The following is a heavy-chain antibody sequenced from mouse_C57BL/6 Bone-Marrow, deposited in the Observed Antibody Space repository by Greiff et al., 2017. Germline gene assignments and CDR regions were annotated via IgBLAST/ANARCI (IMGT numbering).Heavy chain of an antibody. CDR2: IYPRGGYT. Sequence: QVQLQQSGAELARPGASVKLSCKASGYTFTSYGISWVKQRPGQGLEWIGEIYPRGGYTYYNEKFKGKATLTADTSSSTAYMELRSLTSDDSAVYFCAKLGAAYGYWGHGTLVTASA. CDR1: GYTFTSYG. V-gene: IGHV1-81*01. D-gene: IGHD6-5*01. CDR3: AKLGAAYGY. J-gene: IGHJ3*01.